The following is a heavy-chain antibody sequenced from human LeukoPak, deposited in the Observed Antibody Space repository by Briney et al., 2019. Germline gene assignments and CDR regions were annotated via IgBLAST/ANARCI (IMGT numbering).Heavy chain of an antibody. J-gene: IGHJ4*02. CDR2: INPSGGST. CDR1: GYTFTSYY. Sequence: ASVKVSCKASGYTFTSYYMHWVRHAPGQGLEWMGIINPSGGSTRYAQKFQGRVTMTRDTSTSTVYMELSSLRSEDTAVYYCAREGSDNNFDYWGQGTLVTVSS. V-gene: IGHV1-46*01. D-gene: IGHD2/OR15-2a*01. CDR3: AREGSDNNFDY.